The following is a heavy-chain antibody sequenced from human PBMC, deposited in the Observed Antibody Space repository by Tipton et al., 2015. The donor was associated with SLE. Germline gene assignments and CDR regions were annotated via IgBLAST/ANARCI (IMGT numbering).Heavy chain of an antibody. Sequence: TLSLTCTVSGGSISGYYWSWIRQPPGRGPQWIGYIYYSGSTHYNPSLKSRVTILVDTSRNQFSLKLSSVTAADTAVYYCASGRGIAVTVTDAFDIWGQGTMVTVSS. CDR2: IYYSGST. J-gene: IGHJ3*02. CDR1: GGSISGYY. CDR3: ASGRGIAVTVTDAFDI. D-gene: IGHD6-19*01. V-gene: IGHV4-59*06.